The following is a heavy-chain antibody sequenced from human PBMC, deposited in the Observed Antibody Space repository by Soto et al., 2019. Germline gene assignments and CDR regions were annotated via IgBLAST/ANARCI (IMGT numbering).Heavy chain of an antibody. J-gene: IGHJ3*02. CDR2: ISYEGSNK. D-gene: IGHD1-1*01. CDR1: GFTFDDYS. Sequence: QVQLVESGGGVVQPGRSLRLSCAAFGFTFDDYSMHWVRQAPGKGLEWVALISYEGSNKYYADSVKGRFTISRDNAKNTLFLEVKSLRTEDTAGYYCERPHIQSAWNAGFDIWGQGTMVTVSS. CDR3: ERPHIQSAWNAGFDI. V-gene: IGHV3-30-3*01.